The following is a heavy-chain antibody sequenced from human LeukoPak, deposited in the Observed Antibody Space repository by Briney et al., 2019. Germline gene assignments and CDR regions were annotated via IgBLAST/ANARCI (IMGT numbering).Heavy chain of an antibody. CDR3: ALAPNSNWFDF. D-gene: IGHD2-8*01. CDR2: IHYSGSS. CDR1: X. J-gene: IGHJ5*01. V-gene: IGHV4-59*03. Sequence: XWNWIRXSPGKGLEWIGNIHYSGSSVYNPSLKSRGTISIDTSRRQFFLKLNSVTAADTAVYFCALAPNSNWFDFWGPGTLVTVSS.